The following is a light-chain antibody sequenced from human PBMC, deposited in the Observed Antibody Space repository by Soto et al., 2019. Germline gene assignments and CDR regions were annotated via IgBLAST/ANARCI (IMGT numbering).Light chain of an antibody. CDR2: EAS. J-gene: IGKJ1*01. Sequence: DIQVTQSPSSLSASVGDTITITCRASQNIRTYLSWYQQKTGKAPNLLIYEASDSQSGVPSRFSGSGSGTDFTLTITSLQPEDFAIYYCQQSFYAPPTFGQGTKVDIK. CDR1: QNIRTY. CDR3: QQSFYAPPT. V-gene: IGKV1-39*01.